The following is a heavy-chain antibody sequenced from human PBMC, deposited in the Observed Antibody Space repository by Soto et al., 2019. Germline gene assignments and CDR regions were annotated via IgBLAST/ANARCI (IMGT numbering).Heavy chain of an antibody. D-gene: IGHD6-13*01. Sequence: PGGSLRLSCAASGFTFSSYAMSWVRQAPGKGLEWVSAISGSGGSTYYADSVKGRFTISRDNSKNTLYLQMNSLRAEDTAVYYCAKDIEQLAWPYYYYGMDVWGQGTTVTVSS. CDR1: GFTFSSYA. V-gene: IGHV3-23*01. CDR3: AKDIEQLAWPYYYYGMDV. CDR2: ISGSGGST. J-gene: IGHJ6*02.